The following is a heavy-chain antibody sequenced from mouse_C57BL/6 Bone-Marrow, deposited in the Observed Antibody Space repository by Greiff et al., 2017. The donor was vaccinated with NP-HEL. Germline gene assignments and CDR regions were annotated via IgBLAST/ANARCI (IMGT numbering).Heavy chain of an antibody. CDR3: AREGGLRRAMDY. J-gene: IGHJ4*01. D-gene: IGHD2-2*01. Sequence: EVKLMESGGGLVKPGGSLKLSCAASGFTFSSYTMSWVRQTPEKRLEWVATISGGGGNTYYPDSVKGRFTISRDNAKNTLYLQMSSLRSEDTALNYCAREGGLRRAMDYWGQGTSVTVSS. V-gene: IGHV5-9*01. CDR2: ISGGGGNT. CDR1: GFTFSSYT.